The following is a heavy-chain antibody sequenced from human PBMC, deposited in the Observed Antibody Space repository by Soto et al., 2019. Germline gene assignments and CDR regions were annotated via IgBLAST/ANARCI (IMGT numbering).Heavy chain of an antibody. Sequence: WKSAGYRFTGYVGDCRRMTTGQGLEWMGWMNPNSGNTGYAQKFQGRVTMTRNTSISTAYMELSSLRSEDTAVYYCASRTTSYHRFDYWGQGTLVSVSS. V-gene: IGHV1-8*01. CDR2: MNPNSGNT. D-gene: IGHD1-1*01. J-gene: IGHJ4*02. CDR3: ASRTTSYHRFDY. CDR1: GYRFTGYV.